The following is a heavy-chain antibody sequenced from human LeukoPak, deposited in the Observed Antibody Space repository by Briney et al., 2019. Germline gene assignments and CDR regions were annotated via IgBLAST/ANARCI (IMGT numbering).Heavy chain of an antibody. CDR2: ISGSGGST. CDR1: GFTFSSYA. Sequence: GGSLGLSCAASGFTFSSYAMSWVRQAPGKGLEWVSAISGSGGSTYYADSVKGRFTISRDNSKNTLYLQMNSLRAEDTAVYYCAKDGITIFGVVSYYYGMDVWGQGTTVTVSS. J-gene: IGHJ6*02. D-gene: IGHD3-3*01. CDR3: AKDGITIFGVVSYYYGMDV. V-gene: IGHV3-23*01.